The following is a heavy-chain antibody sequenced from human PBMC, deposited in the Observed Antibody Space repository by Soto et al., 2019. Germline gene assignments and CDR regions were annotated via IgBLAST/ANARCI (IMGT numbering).Heavy chain of an antibody. CDR2: IYYSGST. J-gene: IGHJ3*02. CDR3: ARGATDSYGYLDAFDI. Sequence: PSETLSLTCTVSGGSISSYYWSWIRQPPGKGLEWIGYIYYSGSTNYNPSLKSRVTISVDTSKNQFSLKLSSVTAADTAVYYCARGATDSYGYLDAFDIWGQGTMVTVS. D-gene: IGHD5-18*01. V-gene: IGHV4-59*01. CDR1: GGSISSYY.